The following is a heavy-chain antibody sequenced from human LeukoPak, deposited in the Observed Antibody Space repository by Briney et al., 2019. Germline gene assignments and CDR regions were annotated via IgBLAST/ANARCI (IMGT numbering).Heavy chain of an antibody. CDR1: GGSISSSSYY. CDR2: IYYSGST. J-gene: IGHJ4*02. V-gene: IGHV4-39*01. CDR3: ARRPHYFDY. Sequence: PSETLSLTCTVSGGSISSSSYYWGWIRQPPGKGLEWIGSIYYSGSTYYNLSLKSRVTISVDTSKNQFSLKLSSVTAADTAVYYCARRPHYFDYWGQGTLVTVSS.